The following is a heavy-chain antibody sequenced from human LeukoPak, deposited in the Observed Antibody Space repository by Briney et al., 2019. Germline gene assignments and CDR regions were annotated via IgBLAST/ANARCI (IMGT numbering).Heavy chain of an antibody. CDR2: ISAYNGNT. CDR1: GHTFTSYG. CDR3: AREALGYCSSTSCYVWFDP. J-gene: IGHJ5*02. Sequence: GASVKVSCKASGHTFTSYGISWVRQAPGQGLEWMGWISAYNGNTNYAQKLQGRVTMTTDTSTSTAYMELRSLRSDDTAVYYCAREALGYCSSTSCYVWFDPWGQGTLVTVSS. V-gene: IGHV1-18*04. D-gene: IGHD2-2*01.